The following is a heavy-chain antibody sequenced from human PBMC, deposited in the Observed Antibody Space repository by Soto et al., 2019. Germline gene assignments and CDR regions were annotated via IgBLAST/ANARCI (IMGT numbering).Heavy chain of an antibody. Sequence: EVPLLESGGGLVQPGGSLRLSCAASGFTFSNYAMSWVRQAPGKGLEWVSAISGSGGTTYYADSVKGRFTISRDNSKNTLYLQMNSLRVEDTAVYYCAKDPWGDYWGQGTLVTVSS. J-gene: IGHJ4*02. V-gene: IGHV3-23*01. CDR2: ISGSGGTT. D-gene: IGHD3-16*01. CDR1: GFTFSNYA. CDR3: AKDPWGDY.